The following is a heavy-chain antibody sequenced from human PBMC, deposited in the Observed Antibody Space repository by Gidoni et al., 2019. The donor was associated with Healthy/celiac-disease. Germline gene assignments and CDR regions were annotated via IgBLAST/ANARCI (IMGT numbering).Heavy chain of an antibody. Sequence: QVQLVQSAAEVQKPGSSVNVSCKSSGGTFSSYAISWLLPAPGQGLEWMGGIIPIFGTANYAQKFQGRVTITADESTSTAYMELSSLRSEDTAVYYCARSQYYDYVWGSYPILTKGGYFDYWGQGTLVTVSS. CDR2: IIPIFGTA. D-gene: IGHD3-16*02. J-gene: IGHJ4*02. CDR1: GGTFSSYA. V-gene: IGHV1-69*01. CDR3: ARSQYYDYVWGSYPILTKGGYFDY.